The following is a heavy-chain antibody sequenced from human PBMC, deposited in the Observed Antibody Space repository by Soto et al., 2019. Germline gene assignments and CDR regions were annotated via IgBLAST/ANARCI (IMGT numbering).Heavy chain of an antibody. Sequence: SETLSLTCAVYGGSFSGYYWSWVRQPPGKGLEWIGEINHSGSTNYNPSLKSRVTMSVDTSKNQFSLKLSSVTAADTAVYYCARTSRFDSWGQGTLVTVSS. D-gene: IGHD6-6*01. J-gene: IGHJ4*02. CDR3: ARTSRFDS. CDR1: GGSFSGYY. CDR2: INHSGST. V-gene: IGHV4-34*01.